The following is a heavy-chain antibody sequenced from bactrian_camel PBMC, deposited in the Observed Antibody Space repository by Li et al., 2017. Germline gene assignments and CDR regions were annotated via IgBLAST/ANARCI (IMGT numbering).Heavy chain of an antibody. CDR3: VGALRAGDANL. CDR2: IYSDGSNT. V-gene: IGHV3S6*01. D-gene: IGHD1*01. Sequence: HVQLVESGGGSVQAGGSLTPSCSVSGDAADATYCMGWFRQAPGKEREGVSSIYSDGSNTYYADSVKGRFTISRDNDKNTVYLQMNNLRPEDTAVLYCVGALRAGDANLWGQGTQVTVS. J-gene: IGHJ4*01. CDR1: GDAADATYC.